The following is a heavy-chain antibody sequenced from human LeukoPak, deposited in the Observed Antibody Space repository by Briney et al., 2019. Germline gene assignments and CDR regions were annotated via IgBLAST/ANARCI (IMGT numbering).Heavy chain of an antibody. CDR2: IYSGGNT. CDR3: ARGWYYDSSGYYYVLFRALGPWMDV. Sequence: PGGSLRLSCAASGFIVDTNYMNWVRQAPGKGLEWVSVIYSGGNTYYADSVKGRFTISRDNSKNTLYLQMNSLRAEDTAVYYCARGWYYDSSGYYYVLFRALGPWMDVWGKGTTVTVSS. V-gene: IGHV3-53*01. J-gene: IGHJ6*04. D-gene: IGHD3-22*01. CDR1: GFIVDTNY.